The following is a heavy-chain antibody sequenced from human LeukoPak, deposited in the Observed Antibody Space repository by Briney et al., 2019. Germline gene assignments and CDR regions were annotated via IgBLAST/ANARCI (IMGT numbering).Heavy chain of an antibody. CDR3: AKIPFNSGWYSFDS. J-gene: IGHJ4*02. D-gene: IGHD6-19*01. V-gene: IGHV3-23*01. Sequence: GESLRLSCAASGFTFSNYAMNWVRQAPGKGLEWVSSISGSGGSTYNADSVKGRFTISRDNSKNTLYLQMNSLRAEDTAVYFCAKIPFNSGWYSFDSWSQGTLVTVSS. CDR1: GFTFSNYA. CDR2: ISGSGGST.